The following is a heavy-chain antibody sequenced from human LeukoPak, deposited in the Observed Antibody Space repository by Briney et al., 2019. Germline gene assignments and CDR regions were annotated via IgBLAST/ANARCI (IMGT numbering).Heavy chain of an antibody. V-gene: IGHV4-31*03. J-gene: IGHJ6*02. CDR1: GGSISSGGYY. CDR3: ARVSRDYDYGSNYYYYYGMDV. Sequence: PSETLSLTCTVSGGSISSGGYYWSWIRQHPGKGLEWIGYIYYSGSTYYNPSLKSRVTISVDTSKNQFSLKLSSVTAADTAVYYCARVSRDYDYGSNYYYYYGMDVWGQGTTVTVSS. D-gene: IGHD4-23*01. CDR2: IYYSGST.